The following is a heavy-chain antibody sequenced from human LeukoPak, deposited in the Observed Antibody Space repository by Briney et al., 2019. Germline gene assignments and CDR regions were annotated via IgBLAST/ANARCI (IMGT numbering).Heavy chain of an antibody. CDR3: VKDWDIAPDY. CDR1: GFTFSSYG. V-gene: IGHV3-23*01. D-gene: IGHD2-15*01. J-gene: IGHJ4*02. Sequence: GGSLRLSCAASGFTFSSYGMSWVRQVPGKGLDWVSSITDSDSSTYYAGSVKGRFTISRDSSKNTLYLQMNSLRAEDTAIYDCVKDWDIAPDYWGQGTLVTVSS. CDR2: ITDSDSST.